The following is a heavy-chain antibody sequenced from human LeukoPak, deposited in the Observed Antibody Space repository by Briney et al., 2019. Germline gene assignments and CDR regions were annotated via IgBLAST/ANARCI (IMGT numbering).Heavy chain of an antibody. J-gene: IGHJ3*02. CDR2: IYYSGST. Sequence: SETLSLTCTVSGGSISSGGYYWSWIRQHPGKGLEWIGYIYYSGSTYYNPSLKSRVTMSVDTSKNQFSLKLSSVTAADTAVYYCAREARYCSSTSCSFDAFDIWGQGTMVTVSS. CDR1: GGSISSGGYY. D-gene: IGHD2-2*01. V-gene: IGHV4-31*03. CDR3: AREARYCSSTSCSFDAFDI.